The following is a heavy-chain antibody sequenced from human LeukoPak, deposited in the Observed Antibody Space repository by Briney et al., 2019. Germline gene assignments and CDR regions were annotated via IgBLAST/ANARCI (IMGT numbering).Heavy chain of an antibody. D-gene: IGHD3-10*01. CDR2: INHSGST. CDR1: GGSFSGYY. CDR3: ARHPLTYYHP. J-gene: IGHJ5*02. V-gene: IGHV4-34*01. Sequence: SETLSLTCAVYGGSFSGYYWSWIRQPPGKGREWIGEINHSGSTNYNPSLKSRVTISVDTSKNQFSLKLSSVTAADTAVYYCARHPLTYYHPWGQGTLVTVSS.